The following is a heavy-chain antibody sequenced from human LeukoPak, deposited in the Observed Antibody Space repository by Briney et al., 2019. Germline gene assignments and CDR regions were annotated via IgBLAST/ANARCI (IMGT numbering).Heavy chain of an antibody. V-gene: IGHV3-48*02. Sequence: GGSLRLSCSASGFTVNSYNMNWVRQAPGKGLEWVSYIRGSGSPIYYADSVKGRFTISRDNAKNSLYLQMNSLRDEDTAVYYCVRDPEALDYWGQGTPVTVSS. CDR2: IRGSGSPI. CDR1: GFTVNSYN. J-gene: IGHJ4*02. CDR3: VRDPEALDY.